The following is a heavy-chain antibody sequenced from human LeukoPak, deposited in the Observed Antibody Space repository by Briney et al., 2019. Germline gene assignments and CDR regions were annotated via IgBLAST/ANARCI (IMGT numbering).Heavy chain of an antibody. Sequence: SETLSLTCAVYGGSFSGYYWSWIRQPPGKGLEWVGYIYYSGSTNYNPSLKSRVTISVDTSKNQFSLKLSSVTAADTAVYYCARAPGDSSGYGGYYYGMDVWGQGTTVTVSS. J-gene: IGHJ6*02. CDR3: ARAPGDSSGYGGYYYGMDV. V-gene: IGHV4-59*01. D-gene: IGHD3-22*01. CDR1: GGSFSGYY. CDR2: IYYSGST.